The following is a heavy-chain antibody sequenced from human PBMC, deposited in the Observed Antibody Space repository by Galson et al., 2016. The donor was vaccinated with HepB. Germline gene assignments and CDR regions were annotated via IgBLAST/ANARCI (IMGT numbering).Heavy chain of an antibody. V-gene: IGHV5-51*01. J-gene: IGHJ4*02. CDR1: GHSIASYW. Sequence: QSGAEVKKPGESLKLSCKASGHSIASYWIGWVRQLPGKGLECMGIIDPSDSEVRSMPSFRGHVTISADKSTNTPYLQWSSLKASDTAVHDCAAARPPGLVLVYWGLGTRVTVSS. CDR3: AAARPPGLVLVY. D-gene: IGHD2-8*02. CDR2: IDPSDSEV.